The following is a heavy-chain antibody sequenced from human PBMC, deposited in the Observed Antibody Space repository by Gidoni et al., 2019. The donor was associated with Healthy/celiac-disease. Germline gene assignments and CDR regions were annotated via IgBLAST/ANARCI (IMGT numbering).Heavy chain of an antibody. D-gene: IGHD1-26*01. CDR1: GFTVSSNY. J-gene: IGHJ2*01. CDR3: AREGGEGDFDL. Sequence: EVQLVESGGGWSQPGGYLGLAWAAAGFTVSSNYMSWVRQAPGKGLEWVSVIYSGGSTYYAASVKGRFTLSSDNSKNPLYLQMPSLRAEDTAVYYCAREGGEGDFDLWGRGTLVTVSS. CDR2: IYSGGST. V-gene: IGHV3-53*01.